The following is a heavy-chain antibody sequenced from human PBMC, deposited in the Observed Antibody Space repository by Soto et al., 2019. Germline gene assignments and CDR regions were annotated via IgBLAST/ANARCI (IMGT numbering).Heavy chain of an antibody. Sequence: PGGSLRLSCAASGFTFSSYAMSWVRQAPGKGLEWVSAISGSGGSTYYADSVKGRFTISIDNSNNTLYLQMNSLRAEDTAVYYCAKYKVRGVIFDYWGQGTLVTVSS. V-gene: IGHV3-23*01. CDR1: GFTFSSYA. J-gene: IGHJ4*02. CDR2: ISGSGGST. CDR3: AKYKVRGVIFDY. D-gene: IGHD3-10*01.